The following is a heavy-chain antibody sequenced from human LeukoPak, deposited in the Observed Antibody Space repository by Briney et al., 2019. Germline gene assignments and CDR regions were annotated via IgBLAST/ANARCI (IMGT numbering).Heavy chain of an antibody. CDR2: IDFGGSI. V-gene: IGHV4-39*01. CDR3: ARDGDGYCSGGSCYSEP. J-gene: IGHJ5*02. D-gene: IGHD2-15*01. Sequence: SETLSLTCNVSGGSISNSAYYWGWIRQPPGKGLEWIGSIDFGGSIYYNPSLKSRLTISVDTSKNQFSLKLSSVTAADTAVYYCARDGDGYCSGGSCYSEPWGQGTLVTVSS. CDR1: GGSISNSAYY.